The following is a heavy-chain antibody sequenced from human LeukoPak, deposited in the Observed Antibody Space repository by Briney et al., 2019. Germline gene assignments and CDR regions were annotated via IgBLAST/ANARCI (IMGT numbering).Heavy chain of an antibody. J-gene: IGHJ5*02. CDR3: ARGNLAVAGTNWFDP. CDR1: GGSISSYY. Sequence: SETLSLTCTVSGGSISSYYWSWIRQPAGKGLEWIGRIFTSGSTNYNPSLKSRVTMSVDTSKNQFSLKLSSVTAADTAVYYCARGNLAVAGTNWFDPWGREPWSPSPQ. CDR2: IFTSGST. V-gene: IGHV4-4*07. D-gene: IGHD6-19*01.